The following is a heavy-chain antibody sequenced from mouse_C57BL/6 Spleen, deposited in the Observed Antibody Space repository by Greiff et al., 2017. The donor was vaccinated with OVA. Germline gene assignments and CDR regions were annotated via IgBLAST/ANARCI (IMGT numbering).Heavy chain of an antibody. CDR3: ARSGGSNYFDY. V-gene: IGHV1-69*01. J-gene: IGHJ2*01. CDR2: IDPSDSYT. Sequence: QVQLQQSGAELVMPGASVKLSCKASGYTFTSYWMHWVKQRPGQGLEWIGEIDPSDSYTNYNQKFKGKSTLTVDKSSSTAYMQLSSLTSEDSAVYYCARSGGSNYFDYWGQGTTLTVSS. D-gene: IGHD1-1*01. CDR1: GYTFTSYW.